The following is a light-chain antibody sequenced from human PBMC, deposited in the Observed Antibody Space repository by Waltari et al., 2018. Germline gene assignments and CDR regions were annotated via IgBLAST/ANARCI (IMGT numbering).Light chain of an antibody. CDR3: AAWDDSLNGYV. J-gene: IGLJ1*01. Sequence: QSVLTQPPSASGTPGQRVTIPCSASSSNIGHNLVNWFQQLPGPAPKLLIFSNNQRPSGVPDRFSGSKPGNSASLAISGLQSEDEAEYYCAAWDDSLNGYVFGTGTKVTVL. CDR1: SSNIGHNL. CDR2: SNN. V-gene: IGLV1-44*01.